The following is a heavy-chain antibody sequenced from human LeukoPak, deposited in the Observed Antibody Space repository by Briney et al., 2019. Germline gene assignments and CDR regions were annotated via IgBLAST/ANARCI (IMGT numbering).Heavy chain of an antibody. V-gene: IGHV4-38-2*01. J-gene: IGHJ5*02. Sequence: SETLSLTCAVSGYSISSGYYWGWIRQPPGKGLEWIGSIYHSGSTYYNPPLKSRVTISVDTSKNQFSLKLSSVTAADTAVYYCARLDRWFDPWGQGTLVTVSS. D-gene: IGHD1-14*01. CDR1: GYSISSGYY. CDR3: ARLDRWFDP. CDR2: IYHSGST.